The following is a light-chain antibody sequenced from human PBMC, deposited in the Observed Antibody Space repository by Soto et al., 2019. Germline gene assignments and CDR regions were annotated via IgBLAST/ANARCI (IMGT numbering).Light chain of an antibody. J-gene: IGKJ1*01. V-gene: IGKV3-20*01. CDR2: GAS. CDR3: QQYGSSGT. CDR1: QSVDNY. Sequence: IVLTQSPATLSFSPGERATLSCRASQSVDNYLDWYQQKPGQAPRLLIYGASNRATGIPDRFSGSGSGTDFTLTISRLEPEDFAVYYCQQYGSSGTFGQGTKVDIK.